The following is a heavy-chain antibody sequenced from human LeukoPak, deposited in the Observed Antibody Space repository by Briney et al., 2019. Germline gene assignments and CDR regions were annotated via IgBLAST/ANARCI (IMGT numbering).Heavy chain of an antibody. CDR1: GGSISTYY. CDR2: IYYSGST. Sequence: SETLSLTCTVSGGSISTYYWSWIRQPPGKGLDWIGYIYYSGSTNYNPSLKSRVTISVDTSKNQFSLKLSSVTAADTAVYYCARGNLGVWGCWFDPWGQGTLVTVSS. CDR3: ARGNLGVWGCWFDP. D-gene: IGHD7-27*01. J-gene: IGHJ5*02. V-gene: IGHV4-59*01.